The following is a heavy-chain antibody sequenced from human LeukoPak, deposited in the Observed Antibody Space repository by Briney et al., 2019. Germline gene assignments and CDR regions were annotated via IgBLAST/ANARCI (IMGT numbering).Heavy chain of an antibody. J-gene: IGHJ5*02. D-gene: IGHD5-24*01. V-gene: IGHV4-38-2*02. CDR2: IYYSGST. CDR3: ARDQMGVDP. CDR1: GYSMSSGYY. Sequence: SETLSLTCTVSGYSMSSGYYWGWIRQPPGKGLEWIGSIYYSGSTYYNPSLKSRVTISVDTSKNQFSLKLSSVTAADTAVYYCARDQMGVDPWGQGTLVTVSS.